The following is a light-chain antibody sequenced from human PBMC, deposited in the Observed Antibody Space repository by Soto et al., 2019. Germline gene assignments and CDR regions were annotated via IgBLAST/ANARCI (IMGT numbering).Light chain of an antibody. CDR3: HQYGSSPGT. J-gene: IGKJ1*01. CDR1: QSVTNNY. V-gene: IGKV3-20*01. Sequence: EIDLTQSPGTLSLSPGERATLSCRASQSVTNNYIAWYQQKPGQAPRLLLFGASIRDTGIPVRFSGSGSGTDFTLTITRLEPEDFAVYYCHQYGSSPGTFGHGTKVDI. CDR2: GAS.